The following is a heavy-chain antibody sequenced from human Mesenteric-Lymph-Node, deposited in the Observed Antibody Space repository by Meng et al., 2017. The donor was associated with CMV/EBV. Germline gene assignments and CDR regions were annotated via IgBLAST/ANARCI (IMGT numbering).Heavy chain of an antibody. J-gene: IGHJ4*02. CDR2: IFYTGST. V-gene: IGHV4-30-2*01. CDR3: ANDYGSGSYRFDY. D-gene: IGHD3-10*01. CDR1: GGSVSNGDHF. Sequence: FGGSVSNGDHFWSWVRQPPGRGLELLWYIFYTGSTYYNPSLKGRVTMSMDRSKNQFSLKLTSVTAADTAVYYCANDYGSGSYRFDYWGQGTLVTVSS.